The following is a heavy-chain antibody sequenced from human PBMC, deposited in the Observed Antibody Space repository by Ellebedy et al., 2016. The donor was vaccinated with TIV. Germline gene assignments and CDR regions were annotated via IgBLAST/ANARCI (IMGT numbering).Heavy chain of an antibody. Sequence: SVKVSXXASGGTFSSYAISWVRQAPGQGLEWMGGIIPIFGTANYAQKFQGRVTITADESTSTAYIELSSLRSEDTAVYYCARVEGGDIAAAGTRYYYYGMDVWGQGTTVTVSS. CDR2: IIPIFGTA. D-gene: IGHD6-13*01. V-gene: IGHV1-69*13. CDR3: ARVEGGDIAAAGTRYYYYGMDV. CDR1: GGTFSSYA. J-gene: IGHJ6*02.